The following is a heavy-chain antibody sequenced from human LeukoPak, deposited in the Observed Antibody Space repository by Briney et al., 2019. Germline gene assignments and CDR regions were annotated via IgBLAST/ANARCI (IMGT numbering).Heavy chain of an antibody. Sequence: PSETLSLTCAVYGGSFSGYYWSWIRQPPGKGLEWIGEINHSGSTNYNPSLKSQVTISVDTSKNQFSLKLSSVTAADTAVYYCARGLSRDIVVVPAANNFDYWGQGTLVTVSS. CDR1: GGSFSGYY. CDR3: ARGLSRDIVVVPAANNFDY. D-gene: IGHD2-2*01. J-gene: IGHJ4*02. CDR2: INHSGST. V-gene: IGHV4-34*01.